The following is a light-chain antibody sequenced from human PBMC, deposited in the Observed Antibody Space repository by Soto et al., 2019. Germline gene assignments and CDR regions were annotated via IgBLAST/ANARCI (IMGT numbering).Light chain of an antibody. CDR3: QQYNNWPLT. V-gene: IGKV3-15*01. CDR2: DVS. J-gene: IGKJ4*01. CDR1: QSVSSN. Sequence: ERVMTQSPATLSVSPGERATLSCRASQSVSSNLAWYQQKPGQAPRLLIYDVSTRATSIPGRFSGSESGTEFTLTISSLQSEDFAVYYCQQYNNWPLTFGGGTKVEI.